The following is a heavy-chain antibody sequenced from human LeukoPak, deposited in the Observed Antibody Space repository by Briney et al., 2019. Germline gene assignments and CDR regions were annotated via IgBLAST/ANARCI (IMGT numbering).Heavy chain of an antibody. CDR2: INPSVGST. CDR3: ARDQGPRYFDY. CDR1: GGTFSSYA. V-gene: IGHV1-46*01. J-gene: IGHJ4*02. Sequence: ASVKVSCKASGGTFSSYAISWVRQAPGQGLEWMGVINPSVGSTSYAQKFQGRVTMTRDTSTSTVYMELSSLRSEDTAIYYCARDQGPRYFDYWGQGTLVTVSS.